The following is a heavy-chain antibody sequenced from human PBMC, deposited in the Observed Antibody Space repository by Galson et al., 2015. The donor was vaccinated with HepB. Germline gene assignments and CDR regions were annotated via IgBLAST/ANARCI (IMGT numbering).Heavy chain of an antibody. Sequence: SVKVSCKASGCTFTSYGISWVRQAPGQGLEWMGWISAYNGNTNYAQKLQGRVTMTTDTSTSTAYMELRSLRSDDPAVYYCARVAGITRDYYYYGMDVWGQGTTVTASS. CDR2: ISAYNGNT. J-gene: IGHJ6*02. CDR1: GCTFTSYG. D-gene: IGHD6-19*01. V-gene: IGHV1-18*04. CDR3: ARVAGITRDYYYYGMDV.